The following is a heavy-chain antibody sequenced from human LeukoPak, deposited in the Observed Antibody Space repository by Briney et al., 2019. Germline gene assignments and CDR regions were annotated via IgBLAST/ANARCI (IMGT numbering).Heavy chain of an antibody. CDR1: GFTFSSYW. Sequence: GGSLRLSCAASGFTFSSYWMNWVRQAPGKGLEWVSSISSNSSYIQYADSVKGRSTISRDNARNSLYLQMNNLRAEDTAVYYCASLPWLVRWIYYWGQGTLVTVSS. CDR2: ISSNSSYI. D-gene: IGHD6-19*01. V-gene: IGHV3-21*01. CDR3: ASLPWLVRWIYY. J-gene: IGHJ4*02.